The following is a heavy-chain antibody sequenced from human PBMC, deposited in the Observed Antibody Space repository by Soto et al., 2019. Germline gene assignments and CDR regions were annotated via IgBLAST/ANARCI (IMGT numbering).Heavy chain of an antibody. D-gene: IGHD3-10*01. J-gene: IGHJ4*02. Sequence: QVQLQQWGAGLLKPSETLSLTCAIYGGSFSGHYWSWLRQPPGKGLEWIGEINHSGSTNYNPSLKGRVTISADTSKNQFSLKLSSVTAADTAVYYCASGYGRNFDYWGQGTLVTVSS. V-gene: IGHV4-34*01. CDR3: ASGYGRNFDY. CDR2: INHSGST. CDR1: GGSFSGHY.